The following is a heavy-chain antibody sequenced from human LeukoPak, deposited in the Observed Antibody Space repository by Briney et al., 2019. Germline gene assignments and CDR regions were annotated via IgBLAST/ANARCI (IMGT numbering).Heavy chain of an antibody. V-gene: IGHV3-23*01. D-gene: IGHD4-23*01. CDR3: AKGVGAGNSVYFDY. J-gene: IGHJ4*02. CDR2: IGGSGGDT. Sequence: GGSLRLSCAASGFTFSSYAMSWVRRAPGKGLEWVAVIGGSGGDTLYADSVKGRFTISRDNSKNTLYLQMNNLRAEDTAVYYCAKGVGAGNSVYFDYWGQGTLVTVSS. CDR1: GFTFSSYA.